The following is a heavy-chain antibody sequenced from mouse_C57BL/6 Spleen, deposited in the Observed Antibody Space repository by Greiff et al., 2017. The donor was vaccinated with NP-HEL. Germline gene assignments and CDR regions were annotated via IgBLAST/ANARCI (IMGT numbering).Heavy chain of an antibody. D-gene: IGHD1-1*01. J-gene: IGHJ2*01. CDR1: GDTFTSYW. CDR3: ARWNYYGSSGSYYFDY. V-gene: IGHV1-72*01. CDR2: SDPNRGGT. Sequence: VQLQQPGAELVKPGASVKLSCKASGDTFTSYWMHWVKQRPGRGREWRGRSDPNRGGTKYNEKFKSKATLTVDKPSSTAYMQLSSLTSEDSAVYYCARWNYYGSSGSYYFDYWGQGTTLTVSS.